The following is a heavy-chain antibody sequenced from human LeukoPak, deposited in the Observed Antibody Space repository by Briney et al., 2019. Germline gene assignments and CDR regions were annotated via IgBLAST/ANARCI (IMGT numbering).Heavy chain of an antibody. CDR3: ARPISWAGGAFDI. Sequence: PSETLSLTCAVSGYSISSGYYWGWIRQPPGKGLEWIGSIYHSGSTYYNPSLKSRVTISVDTSKNQFSLKLSSVAAADTAVYYCARPISWAGGAFDIWGQGTMVTVSS. CDR2: IYHSGST. CDR1: GYSISSGYY. J-gene: IGHJ3*02. V-gene: IGHV4-38-2*01. D-gene: IGHD3-16*01.